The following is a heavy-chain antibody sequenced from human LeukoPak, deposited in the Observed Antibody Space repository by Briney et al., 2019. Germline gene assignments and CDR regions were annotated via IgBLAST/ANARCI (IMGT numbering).Heavy chain of an antibody. CDR1: RFTFSSYG. V-gene: IGHV3-30*19. CDR3: ARDRGNSHYYNMDV. D-gene: IGHD3-10*01. CDR2: ISYDGSKK. J-gene: IGHJ6*04. Sequence: GGSLRLSCAVSRFTFSSYGMHWVRQAPGRGREWVAVISYDGSKKYYADSVKGRFTISRDNSRNTLYLQMNSLRVEDTAVFYCARDRGNSHYYNMDVWGKGTMVTVSS.